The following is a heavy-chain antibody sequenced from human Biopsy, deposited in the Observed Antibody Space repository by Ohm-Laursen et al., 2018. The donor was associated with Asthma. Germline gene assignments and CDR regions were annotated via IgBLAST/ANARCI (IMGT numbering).Heavy chain of an antibody. J-gene: IGHJ3*02. CDR1: GYTFINYA. CDR2: INAGNGNT. V-gene: IGHV1-3*01. CDR3: ARTYFDFLTGQVHDAFAM. Sequence: ASVKVSCKASGYTFINYAIHWVRQAPGQRLEWMGWINAGNGNTKYSEKFQGRVTITRDTSASTAYIDLSSLRSEDTAVYYCARTYFDFLTGQVHDAFAMWGQGTMVTVSS. D-gene: IGHD3-9*01.